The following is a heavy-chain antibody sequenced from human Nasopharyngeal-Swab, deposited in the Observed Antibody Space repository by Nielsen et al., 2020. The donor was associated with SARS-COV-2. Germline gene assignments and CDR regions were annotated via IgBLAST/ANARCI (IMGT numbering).Heavy chain of an antibody. D-gene: IGHD2-2*01. CDR3: ARGQVVPAAIRYNWFDP. Sequence: GESLKISCAASGFTFSSYWMSWVRQAPGKGLEWVANIKQDGSEKYCVDSVKGRFTISRDNAKNSLYLQMNSLRAEDTAVYYCARGQVVPAAIRYNWFDPWGQGTLVTVSS. V-gene: IGHV3-7*01. CDR1: GFTFSSYW. J-gene: IGHJ5*02. CDR2: IKQDGSEK.